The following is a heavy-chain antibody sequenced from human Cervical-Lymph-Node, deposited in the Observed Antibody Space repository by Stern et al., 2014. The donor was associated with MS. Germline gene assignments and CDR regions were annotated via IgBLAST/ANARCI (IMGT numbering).Heavy chain of an antibody. D-gene: IGHD1-26*01. CDR3: AREPWEFLRYNCFDA. CDR1: GNSFSNYY. V-gene: IGHV1-46*01. J-gene: IGHJ5*02. Sequence: QVQLVQSGAEVKKPGASVKGSCKASGNSFSNYYIHWVRQAPGRGLEWMGVINPSGRSTSYAQKFQGRVTLTRDTSTGTVYMELSSLGSEDTAMYYCAREPWEFLRYNCFDAWGQGTLVTVS. CDR2: INPSGRST.